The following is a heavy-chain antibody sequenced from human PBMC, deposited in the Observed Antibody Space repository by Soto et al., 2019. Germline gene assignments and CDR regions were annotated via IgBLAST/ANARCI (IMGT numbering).Heavy chain of an antibody. Sequence: GGSLRLSCAASGFTFSSYSMNWVRQAPGKGLERVSYISSSSSTIYYADSVKGRFTISRDNAKNSLYLQMNSLRDEDTALYYCARAGSRWYYYYGMDVWGQGTTVTVSS. CDR1: GFTFSSYS. D-gene: IGHD2-15*01. CDR3: ARAGSRWYYYYGMDV. CDR2: ISSSSSTI. J-gene: IGHJ6*02. V-gene: IGHV3-48*02.